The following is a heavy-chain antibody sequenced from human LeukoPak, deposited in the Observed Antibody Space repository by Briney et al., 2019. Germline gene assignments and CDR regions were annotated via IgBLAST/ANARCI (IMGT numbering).Heavy chain of an antibody. CDR2: VKEDGRQA. J-gene: IGHJ4*02. D-gene: IGHD4-23*01. CDR1: GSTFNGHW. CDR3: AREWYDYGGDSEGY. Sequence: GGSLRLSCVGSGSTFNGHWLTWVRQAPGRGLEWVASVKEDGRQAYYMDSVKDRFTISRDNSKKSLYLQMNSLRIEDTAVYYCAREWYDYGGDSEGYWGQGTLVSVSS. V-gene: IGHV3-7*01.